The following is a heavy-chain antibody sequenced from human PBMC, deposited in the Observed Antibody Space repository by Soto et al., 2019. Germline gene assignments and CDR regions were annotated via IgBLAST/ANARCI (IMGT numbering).Heavy chain of an antibody. D-gene: IGHD3-3*01. J-gene: IGHJ4*01. V-gene: IGHV4-30-4*01. CDR2: IYYSGST. CDR1: GGSISSGDYY. Sequence: SETLSLTCTVSGGSISSGDYYWSWIRQPPGKGLEWIGYIYYSGSTYYNPSLKSRVTISVDTSKNQFSLKLSSVTAADTAVYYCARGTRYYDFWSGYYPDYWGNGNLVTVSS. CDR3: ARGTRYYDFWSGYYPDY.